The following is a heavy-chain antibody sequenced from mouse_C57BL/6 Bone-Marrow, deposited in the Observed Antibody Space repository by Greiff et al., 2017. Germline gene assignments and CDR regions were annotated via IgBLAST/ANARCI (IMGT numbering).Heavy chain of an antibody. CDR2: IYPRSGNP. D-gene: IGHD4-1*01. CDR1: GYTFTSSG. J-gene: IGHJ3*01. V-gene: IGHV1-81*01. Sequence: QVQLQQSGAELARPGASVKLSCKASGYTFTSSGISWVKQRTGQGLEWIGEIYPRSGNPYYNEKFKGKATLTADKSSSTAYMELRSLTSEDSAVYFCARAWGPAWFAYWGQGTLVTVSA. CDR3: ARAWGPAWFAY.